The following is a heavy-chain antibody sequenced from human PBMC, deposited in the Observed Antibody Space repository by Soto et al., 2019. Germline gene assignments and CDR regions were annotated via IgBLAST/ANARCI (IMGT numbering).Heavy chain of an antibody. Sequence: LRLSCAASVFNFSSYAMSWVRQAPGKGLEWVSAISGSGGSTYYADSVKGRFTISRDNSKNTLYLQMNRLRAEDTAVYYCAKRGYSYGCNYWGQGTMVTVS. D-gene: IGHD5-18*01. CDR2: ISGSGGST. CDR3: AKRGYSYGCNY. J-gene: IGHJ4*02. V-gene: IGHV3-23*01. CDR1: VFNFSSYA.